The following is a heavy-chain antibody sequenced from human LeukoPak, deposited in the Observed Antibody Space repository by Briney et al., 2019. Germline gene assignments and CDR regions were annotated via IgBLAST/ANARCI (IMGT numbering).Heavy chain of an antibody. CDR1: GGSINGYS. CDR2: ISYTGTT. V-gene: IGHV4-59*08. D-gene: IGHD3-10*01. J-gene: IGHJ4*02. Sequence: PSETLSLTCSVSGGSINGYSWTWIRQPPGMRLEWVGHISYTGTTNYNPSLTTRVAISVDTSKNQFSLKLTSVTAADTAMYFCARLGGNWNTPGRDYWGQGTLVTVSS. CDR3: ARLGGNWNTPGRDY.